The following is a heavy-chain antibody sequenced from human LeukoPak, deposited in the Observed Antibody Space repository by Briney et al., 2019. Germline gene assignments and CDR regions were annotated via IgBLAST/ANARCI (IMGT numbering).Heavy chain of an antibody. Sequence: GSLRLSCAASGFTYSSYAMSWVRQAPGKGLEWVSAISGSGGSTYYADSVKGRFTISRDNSKNTLYLQMNSLRAEDTAVYYCVEMDYGDILDYWGQGTLVTVSS. CDR3: VEMDYGDILDY. CDR2: ISGSGGST. J-gene: IGHJ4*02. CDR1: GFTYSSYA. D-gene: IGHD4-17*01. V-gene: IGHV3-23*01.